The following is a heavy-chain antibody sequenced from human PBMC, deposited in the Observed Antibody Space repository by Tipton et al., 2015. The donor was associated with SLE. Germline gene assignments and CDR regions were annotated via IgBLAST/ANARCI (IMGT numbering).Heavy chain of an antibody. Sequence: TLSLTCSVSGGSISSSSHHWGWIRQFPGKGLEWIGNIYYSGSTYYNPSLKSRVTISVDTSKNQFSLKLSSVTAADTAVYYCARLWYSSSYWGQGTLVTVSS. CDR3: ARLWYSSSY. CDR2: IYYSGST. J-gene: IGHJ4*02. CDR1: GGSISSSSHH. V-gene: IGHV4-39*01. D-gene: IGHD6-13*01.